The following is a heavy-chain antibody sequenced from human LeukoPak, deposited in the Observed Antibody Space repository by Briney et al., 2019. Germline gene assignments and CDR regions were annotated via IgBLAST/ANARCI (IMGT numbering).Heavy chain of an antibody. CDR2: ISGSGGST. J-gene: IGHJ3*01. CDR3: AKGRVTVARGDIIKSGAFEF. V-gene: IGHV3-23*01. D-gene: IGHD3-10*01. CDR1: GFTFSSYA. Sequence: GGSLRLSCAASGFTFSSYAMSWVRQAPGKGLEWVSAISGSGGSTYYADSVKGRFTVSRDNSKKTVYLQMNSLRAEDTAIYYCAKGRVTVARGDIIKSGAFEFWGQGTRVIVSS.